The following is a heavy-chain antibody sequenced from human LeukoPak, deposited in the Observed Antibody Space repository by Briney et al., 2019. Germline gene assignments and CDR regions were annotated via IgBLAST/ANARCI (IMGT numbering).Heavy chain of an antibody. CDR3: ARGGYCSGGSCYEDY. D-gene: IGHD2-15*01. J-gene: IGHJ4*02. V-gene: IGHV4-59*07. CDR2: IYYSGST. CDR1: GGSISIYY. Sequence: PSDTLSLTCTVSGGSISIYYWRWTRHPPGGGRECIGYIYYSGSTNYNPSLKSRVTISVDTSKNQFSLKLSSVTAADTAVYYCARGGYCSGGSCYEDYWGQGTLVTVSS.